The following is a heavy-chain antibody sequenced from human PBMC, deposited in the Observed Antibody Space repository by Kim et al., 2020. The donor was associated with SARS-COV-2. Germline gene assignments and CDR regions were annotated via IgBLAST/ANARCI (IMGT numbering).Heavy chain of an antibody. V-gene: IGHV4-61*01. Sequence: SETLSLTCTVSGASVTSDSYYWSWIRQSPRKGLEWIGFIYGRGTTNYNPSLNSRVTMSIDAARNHVSLKLNSLTAADTSVYFCARSTQRRGDVPGDLASWGQGVVVTVSS. D-gene: IGHD7-27*01. CDR3: ARSTQRRGDVPGDLAS. J-gene: IGHJ5*01. CDR2: IYGRGTT. CDR1: GASVTSDSYY.